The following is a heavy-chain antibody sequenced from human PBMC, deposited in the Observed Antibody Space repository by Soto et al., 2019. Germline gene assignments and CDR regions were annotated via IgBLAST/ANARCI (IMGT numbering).Heavy chain of an antibody. CDR3: AKSRYYCSGGSCYYDAPAHDAFDI. Sequence: GGSLRLSCAASGFTFSSYAMSWVRQAPGKGLEWVPAISGSGGSTYYADSVKGRFTISRDNSKNTLYLQMNSLRVEDTAVYYCAKSRYYCSGGSCYYDAPAHDAFDIWGQGTMVTVSS. V-gene: IGHV3-23*01. D-gene: IGHD2-15*01. CDR1: GFTFSSYA. J-gene: IGHJ3*02. CDR2: ISGSGGST.